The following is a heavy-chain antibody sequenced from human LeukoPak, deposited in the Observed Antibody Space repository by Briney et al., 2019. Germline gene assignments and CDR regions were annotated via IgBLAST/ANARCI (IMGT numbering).Heavy chain of an antibody. CDR1: GYTFTSYG. CDR2: ISAYNGNT. V-gene: IGHV1-18*01. CDR3: ARAKTTVVTPMYNWFDP. J-gene: IGHJ5*02. Sequence: GASVKVSCKASGYTFTSYGISWVRQAPGQGLEWMGWISAYNGNTNYAQKLQGRVTMTTDTSTSTAYMELRSLRSDDTAVYYCARAKTTVVTPMYNWFDPWGQGTLVTVSS. D-gene: IGHD4-23*01.